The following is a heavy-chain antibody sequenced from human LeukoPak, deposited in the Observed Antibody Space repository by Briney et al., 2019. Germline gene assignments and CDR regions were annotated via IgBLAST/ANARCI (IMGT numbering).Heavy chain of an antibody. V-gene: IGHV1-2*07. Sequence: ASVKVSSMAFGYSFTENDMHWVRQAPRQGRGRMGWVKSKTGGTNNARKFQRRVTMTRHTSINTVNMELSRLTSDDTAVYYCAREFSSKLEWLAYVTGDDAFDVWGQGTMITVS. CDR3: AREFSSKLEWLAYVTGDDAFDV. CDR2: VKSKTGGT. D-gene: IGHD3-3*01. CDR1: GYSFTEND. J-gene: IGHJ3*01.